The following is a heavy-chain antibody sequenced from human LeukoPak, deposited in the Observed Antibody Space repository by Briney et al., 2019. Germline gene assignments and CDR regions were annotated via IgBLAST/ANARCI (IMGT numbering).Heavy chain of an antibody. CDR3: AKDVFPVYECSGFSAFPER. CDR2: ISGSGAIT. Sequence: GGSLRLSCAASGFTFSSYAMTWVRQAPGKGLEWVSGISGSGAITYYAESMKGRVTISRDNSRKTLYLQIHSLRAEDTAIYYCAKDVFPVYECSGFSAFPERWGRGTPVTVSS. V-gene: IGHV3-23*01. CDR1: GFTFSSYA. D-gene: IGHD3-22*01. J-gene: IGHJ2*01.